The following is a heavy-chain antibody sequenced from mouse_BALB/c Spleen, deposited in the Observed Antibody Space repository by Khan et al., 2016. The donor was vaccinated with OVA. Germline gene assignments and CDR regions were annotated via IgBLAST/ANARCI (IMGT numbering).Heavy chain of an antibody. CDR1: GYSFTGYF. D-gene: IGHD1-1*01. CDR2: INPHIGET. Sequence: EVQLVESGPELVKPGASVKISCKASGYSFTGYFMNWVMQSHGKSLEWIGRINPHIGETFYNQKFKGKATLTVDESSSTVHMELRSLASEDSAVYYCARKHGSDFDYWGQGTTLTVSS. V-gene: IGHV1-20*02. CDR3: ARKHGSDFDY. J-gene: IGHJ2*01.